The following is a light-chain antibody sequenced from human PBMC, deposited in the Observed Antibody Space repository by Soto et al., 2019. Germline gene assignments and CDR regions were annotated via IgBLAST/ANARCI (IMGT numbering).Light chain of an antibody. CDR2: EVT. V-gene: IGLV2-14*01. CDR1: SGDIGSYNR. Sequence: QSALTQPASVSGSPGQSITISCTGTSGDIGSYNRVSWYQQHPGKAPKLIIYEVTDRPSGVSNRFSGSKSGNTASLTISGLQAEDEAEYYCSSYTSDDVRYVFGTGTKVTVL. CDR3: SSYTSDDVRYV. J-gene: IGLJ1*01.